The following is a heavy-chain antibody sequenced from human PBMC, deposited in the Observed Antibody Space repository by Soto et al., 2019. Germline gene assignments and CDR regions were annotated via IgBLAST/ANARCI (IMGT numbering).Heavy chain of an antibody. CDR3: AEDSRPGIAAAGTEY. J-gene: IGHJ4*02. CDR1: AFTCRSYA. V-gene: IGHV3-23*01. D-gene: IGHD6-13*01. CDR2: ISGIAHYT. Sequence: PGGSLRLSCVPAAFTCRSYAMISVRQVAGKGLVWVSVISGIAHYTEYGESVKGRFIISRDNSKSTLYLQMKSLRAEDTAIYHCAEDSRPGIAAAGTEYWGQGPLVNVSS.